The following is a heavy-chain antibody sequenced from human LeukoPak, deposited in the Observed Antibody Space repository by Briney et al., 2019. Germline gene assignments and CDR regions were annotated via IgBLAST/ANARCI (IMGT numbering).Heavy chain of an antibody. D-gene: IGHD6-13*01. J-gene: IGHJ1*01. Sequence: PGGSLRLSCAASGFTFSGYSMNWVRQAPGKGLQWVSSISSFSNYIYYPDSAKGRFSISRDNAKNSLFLQINSRRVEDTAVYYCSRGPRNSSSYQYFQHWGQGTLVTVSS. V-gene: IGHV3-21*01. CDR3: SRGPRNSSSYQYFQH. CDR1: GFTFSGYS. CDR2: ISSFSNYI.